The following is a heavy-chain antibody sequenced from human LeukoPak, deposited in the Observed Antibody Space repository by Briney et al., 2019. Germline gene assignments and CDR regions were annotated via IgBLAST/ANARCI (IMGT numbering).Heavy chain of an antibody. V-gene: IGHV4-34*01. Sequence: SETLSLTCAVYGGSFSGYYWSWIRQPPRKGLEWIGEINHSGSTNYNPSLKSRVTISVDTSKNQFSLKLSSVTAADTAVYYCAREQGSSRYFDYWGQGTLVTVSS. J-gene: IGHJ4*02. CDR2: INHSGST. D-gene: IGHD6-13*01. CDR3: AREQGSSRYFDY. CDR1: GGSFSGYY.